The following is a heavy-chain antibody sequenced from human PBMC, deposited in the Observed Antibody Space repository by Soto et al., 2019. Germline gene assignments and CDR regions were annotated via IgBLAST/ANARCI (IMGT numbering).Heavy chain of an antibody. V-gene: IGHV1-69*06. CDR1: GGTFSSYA. D-gene: IGHD5-18*01. CDR3: ARDLIRQLGWFDP. Sequence: SVKVSCKASGGTFSSYAISWVRQAPGQGLEWMGGIIPIFGTANYAQKFQGRVTITADKSTSTAYMELSSLRSEDTAVYYCARDLIRQLGWFDPWGQGTLVTVSS. J-gene: IGHJ5*02. CDR2: IIPIFGTA.